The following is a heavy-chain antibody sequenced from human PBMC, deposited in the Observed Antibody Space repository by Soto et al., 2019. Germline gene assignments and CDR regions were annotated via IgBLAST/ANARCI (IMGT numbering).Heavy chain of an antibody. CDR2: IYYSGST. CDR1: GGSISSGGYY. V-gene: IGHV4-31*03. Sequence: SETLSLTCTVSGGSISSGGYYWSWIHQHPEKGLEWIGYIYYSGSTYYNPSLKSRVTISVDTSKNQFSLKLSSVTAADTAVYYCARDPMSIAVAGGAGMDVWGQGTTVTVSS. D-gene: IGHD6-19*01. J-gene: IGHJ6*02. CDR3: ARDPMSIAVAGGAGMDV.